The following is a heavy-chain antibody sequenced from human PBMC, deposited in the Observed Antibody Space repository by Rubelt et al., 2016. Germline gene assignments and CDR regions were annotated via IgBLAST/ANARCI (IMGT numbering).Heavy chain of an antibody. Sequence: HVQLQESGPGLAKPSETLSLTCTVSGGSITAYYWSWIRQSPGRGLEWIGYISHSGSTNYNPSLRGRVTISADTSKNQYSLNLNSVTAADKAVYYCRRDGYHNGGYYFDYWGQGTPVTVSS. CDR3: RRDGYHNGGYYFDY. V-gene: IGHV4-59*01. CDR1: GGSITAYY. CDR2: ISHSGST. J-gene: IGHJ4*02. D-gene: IGHD3-16*01.